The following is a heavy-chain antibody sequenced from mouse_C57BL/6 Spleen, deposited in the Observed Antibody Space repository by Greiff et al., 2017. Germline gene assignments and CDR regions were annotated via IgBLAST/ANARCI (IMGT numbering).Heavy chain of an antibody. Sequence: VQLQQPGTELVKPGASVKLSCKAPGYTFTSYWMHWVKQRPGQGLEWIGNINPSNGGTNYNEKFKSKATLTVDKSTSTAYMQRISLTSEDSAVYYCARGTRYYAMDYWGQGTSVTVSS. CDR1: GYTFTSYW. CDR3: ARGTRYYAMDY. J-gene: IGHJ4*01. V-gene: IGHV1-53*01. D-gene: IGHD3-1*01. CDR2: INPSNGGT.